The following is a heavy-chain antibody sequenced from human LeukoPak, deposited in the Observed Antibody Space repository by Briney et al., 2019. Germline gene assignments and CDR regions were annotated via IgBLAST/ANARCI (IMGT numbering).Heavy chain of an antibody. J-gene: IGHJ4*02. CDR1: GDSISSGNYY. CDR3: ARQSYSSSWGSYYFDY. D-gene: IGHD6-13*01. CDR2: IYTRGNI. V-gene: IGHV4-61*02. Sequence: SETLSLTCIVSGDSISSGNYYWSWIRQPAGKGLEWIGRIYTRGNIDYNSSFRSRVTISVDTSKNQFSLKLSSVTAADTAVFYCARQSYSSSWGSYYFDYWGQGTLVTVSS.